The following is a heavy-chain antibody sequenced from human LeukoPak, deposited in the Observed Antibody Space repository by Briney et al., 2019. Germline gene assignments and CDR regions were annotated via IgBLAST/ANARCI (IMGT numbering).Heavy chain of an antibody. Sequence: GGSLRLSCAASGFTFSSYAMSWVCQAPGKGLEWVSAISGSGGSTYYADSVKGRFTISRDNSKNTLYLQMNSLRAEDTAVYYCAKDRGYCSGGSCYFDFWGQGTLVTVSS. CDR2: ISGSGGST. CDR1: GFTFSSYA. V-gene: IGHV3-23*01. J-gene: IGHJ4*02. CDR3: AKDRGYCSGGSCYFDF. D-gene: IGHD2-15*01.